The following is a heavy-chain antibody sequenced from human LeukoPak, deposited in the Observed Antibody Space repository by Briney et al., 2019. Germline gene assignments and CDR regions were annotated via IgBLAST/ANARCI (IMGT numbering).Heavy chain of an antibody. CDR1: GFAFSSYN. CDR2: ISSSSISTI. Sequence: GGSLRLSCAASGFAFSSYNMNWVRQAPGKGLEWVSFISSSSISTIYYADSVKGRFTISRDNAKNSLYLLMNSLRAEDTAVYYCASGSRDGYNYRFDYWGQGTLVTVSS. CDR3: ASGSRDGYNYRFDY. V-gene: IGHV3-48*04. J-gene: IGHJ4*02. D-gene: IGHD5-24*01.